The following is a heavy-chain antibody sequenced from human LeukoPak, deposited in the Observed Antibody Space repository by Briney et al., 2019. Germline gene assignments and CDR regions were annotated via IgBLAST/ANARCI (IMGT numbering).Heavy chain of an antibody. Sequence: ASVKVSCKTSGYTFTHYAISWVRQAPGHGVEGVGWTSAYNGNTDYAQKFQARVTMTTDSSTSTAYMELRSLRSHDTAVYYCARDLPADTGYETHDYWGQGTLVTVSS. J-gene: IGHJ4*02. D-gene: IGHD5-12*01. CDR3: ARDLPADTGYETHDY. CDR2: TSAYNGNT. CDR1: GYTFTHYA. V-gene: IGHV1-18*01.